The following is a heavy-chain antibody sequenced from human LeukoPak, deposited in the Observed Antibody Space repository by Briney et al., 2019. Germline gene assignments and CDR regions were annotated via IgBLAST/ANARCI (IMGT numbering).Heavy chain of an antibody. J-gene: IGHJ3*01. V-gene: IGHV3-74*01. Sequence: GGSLRLSCAVSGFSVRSYWMSWVRQAPGKGLVRVSRTSSDGTIISYADSVKGRFTISRDNSKNTLYLQMNSLRAEDTAVYYCAKVPADPSEPLPPHAFDFWGQGTMVTVSS. CDR3: AKVPADPSEPLPPHAFDF. D-gene: IGHD2-2*01. CDR2: TSSDGTII. CDR1: GFSVRSYW.